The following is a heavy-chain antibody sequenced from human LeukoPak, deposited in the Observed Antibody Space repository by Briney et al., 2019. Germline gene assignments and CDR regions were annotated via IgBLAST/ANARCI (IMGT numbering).Heavy chain of an antibody. Sequence: GGSLRLSCAASGFTFSSYSMNWVRQAPGKGLEWVSSISSSSSYIYYADSVKGRFTISRDNAKNSLYLQMNSLRAEDTAVYYCAKIPRSGGSCLWGQGTLVTVSS. D-gene: IGHD2-15*01. CDR2: ISSSSSYI. CDR3: AKIPRSGGSCL. V-gene: IGHV3-21*01. J-gene: IGHJ4*02. CDR1: GFTFSSYS.